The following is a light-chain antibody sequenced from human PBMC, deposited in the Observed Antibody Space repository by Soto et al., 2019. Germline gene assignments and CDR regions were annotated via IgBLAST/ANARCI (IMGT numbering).Light chain of an antibody. CDR1: NSDVGGYNY. Sequence: QSVLTQPPSASGSPGQSVTISCTGTNSDVGGYNYVSWYQQYPGKAPKLIIYEVNERPSGVPDRFSGSKSGNTASLTVSGLQTADEADYYCSSYAGSNWYVXGTGTKVTVL. CDR2: EVN. V-gene: IGLV2-8*01. J-gene: IGLJ1*01. CDR3: SSYAGSNWYV.